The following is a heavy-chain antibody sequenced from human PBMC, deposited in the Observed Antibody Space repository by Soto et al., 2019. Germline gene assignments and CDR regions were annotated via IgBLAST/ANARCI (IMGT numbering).Heavy chain of an antibody. J-gene: IGHJ6*02. CDR2: ISYDGSNK. CDR3: AKSDFWSGYYIDDYYGMDV. CDR1: GFTFSSYG. V-gene: IGHV3-30*18. D-gene: IGHD3-3*01. Sequence: GGSLRLSCAASGFTFSSYGMHWVRQAPGKGLEWVAVISYDGSNKYYADSVKGRFTISRDNSKNTLYLQMNSLRAEDTAVYYCAKSDFWSGYYIDDYYGMDVWGQGTTVTVSS.